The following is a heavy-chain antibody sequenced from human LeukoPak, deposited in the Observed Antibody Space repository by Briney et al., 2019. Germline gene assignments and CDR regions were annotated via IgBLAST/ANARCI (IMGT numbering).Heavy chain of an antibody. Sequence: PGRSLRLSCAASGFTFDDYAKHWVRQAPGKGLEWVSGIDWNGGRTLYADSVKGRFTISRDNAQNSQYLQMNSLRPEDTALYYCAKGRWTYLDAFDVWGQGTMVTVSS. CDR2: IDWNGGRT. CDR1: GFTFDDYA. J-gene: IGHJ3*01. D-gene: IGHD1-7*01. V-gene: IGHV3-9*01. CDR3: AKGRWTYLDAFDV.